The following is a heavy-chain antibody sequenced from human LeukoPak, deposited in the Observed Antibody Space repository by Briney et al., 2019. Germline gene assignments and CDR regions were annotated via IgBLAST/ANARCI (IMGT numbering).Heavy chain of an antibody. CDR3: ARARIAARNWFDP. CDR2: INSDGSST. V-gene: IGHV3-74*01. Sequence: GESLKISCAASGFTFSSYWMHWVRQAPGKGLVWVSRINSDGSSTSYADSVKGRFTISRDNAKNTLYLQMNSLRAEDTAVYYCARARIAARNWFDPWGQGALVTVSS. D-gene: IGHD6-6*01. CDR1: GFTFSSYW. J-gene: IGHJ5*02.